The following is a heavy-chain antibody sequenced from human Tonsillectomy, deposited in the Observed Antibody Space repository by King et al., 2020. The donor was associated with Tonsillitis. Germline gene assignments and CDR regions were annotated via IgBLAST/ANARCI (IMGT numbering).Heavy chain of an antibody. CDR1: GFSLSNSRMG. CDR2: IFSNDEK. CDR3: ARTPSSSASDGYFQH. V-gene: IGHV2-26*01. Sequence: VTLQESGPVLVKPTETLTLTCTVSGFSLSNSRMGVSWIRQPPGKALEWLAHIFSNDEKSYSTSLNTRLTISKDTSKSQVVLTMTNMDPVDTATYYCARTPSSSASDGYFQHWGQGTLVTVSS. J-gene: IGHJ1*01. D-gene: IGHD6-13*01.